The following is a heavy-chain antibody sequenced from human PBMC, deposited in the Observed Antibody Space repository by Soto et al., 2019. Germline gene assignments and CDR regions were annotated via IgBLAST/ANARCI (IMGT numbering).Heavy chain of an antibody. CDR1: GDSISSSHNY. CDR3: ARQPIVGLSGFDY. CDR2: IYYSGST. D-gene: IGHD2-21*01. Sequence: SETLSLTCTVTGDSISSSHNYWGWIRQRPGQGLEWIGSIYYSGSTYSNPSLKSRVTKSVDTSSNQFSLKLSSVTAADTAVYYCARQPIVGLSGFDYWGQGAPVTVSS. J-gene: IGHJ4*02. V-gene: IGHV4-39*01.